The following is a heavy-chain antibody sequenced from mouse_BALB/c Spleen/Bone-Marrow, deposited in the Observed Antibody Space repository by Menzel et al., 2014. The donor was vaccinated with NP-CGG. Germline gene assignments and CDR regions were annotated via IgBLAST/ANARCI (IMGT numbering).Heavy chain of an antibody. CDR1: GYTFTEYI. Sequence: VQLQQSGAELVKPGASVKQSCKASGYTFTEYIIHWIKQRSGQGLEWIGWFFPGSGSIKYNEKFKDKATLTADKSSSTVYMELSRLTSEDSAVYFCARHEDLDIRRRLGAMDYWGQGTSVTVSS. D-gene: IGHD2-12*01. J-gene: IGHJ4*01. CDR2: FFPGSGSI. CDR3: ARHEDLDIRRRLGAMDY. V-gene: IGHV1-62-2*01.